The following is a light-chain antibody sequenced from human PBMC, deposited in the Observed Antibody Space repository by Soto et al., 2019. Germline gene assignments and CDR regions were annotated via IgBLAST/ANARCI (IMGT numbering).Light chain of an antibody. Sequence: IRMTQSPSSLSASTGDRVTITCRASQGISSYLAWYQQKPGKAPKLLIYAASTLQSGVPSRFSGSGSGTDFTLTITSLQPEDFATYYCHQLNSFPITFGQGTRLEIK. CDR3: HQLNSFPIT. V-gene: IGKV1-8*01. J-gene: IGKJ5*01. CDR1: QGISSY. CDR2: AAS.